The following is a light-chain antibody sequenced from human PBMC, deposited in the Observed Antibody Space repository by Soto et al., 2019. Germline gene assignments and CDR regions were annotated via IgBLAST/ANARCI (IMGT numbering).Light chain of an antibody. Sequence: EIVMTQSPATLSVSPGERATLSCRASQSVSSNLAWYQQKPGQAPRLLIYGASTRATGIPARFSGSGSGTEFTITNSSLQSEDVAVYYCPQYNNGPLWTFGQGTKVEIK. CDR3: PQYNNGPLWT. J-gene: IGKJ1*01. V-gene: IGKV3-15*01. CDR1: QSVSSN. CDR2: GAS.